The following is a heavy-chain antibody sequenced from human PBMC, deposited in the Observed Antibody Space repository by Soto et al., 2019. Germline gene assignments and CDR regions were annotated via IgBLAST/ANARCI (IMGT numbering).Heavy chain of an antibody. J-gene: IGHJ4*02. D-gene: IGHD6-6*01. CDR1: GGSINSVPSY. V-gene: IGHV4-30-4*01. CDR3: ARDRSNSPDYFDY. Sequence: QMQLQESGPGLVKPSQTLSLTCTVSGGSINSVPSYGGWIPQPPGKGLEWIGHIYYSGRTYYAPSLESRLTISLDMSKNQFSLRLSSVNASDTAVYYCARDRSNSPDYFDYWGQGTLVTVSS. CDR2: IYYSGRT.